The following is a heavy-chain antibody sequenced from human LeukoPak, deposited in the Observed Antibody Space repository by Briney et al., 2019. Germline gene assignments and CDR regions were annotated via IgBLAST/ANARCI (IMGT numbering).Heavy chain of an antibody. CDR1: GFTFSSYA. D-gene: IGHD6-13*01. J-gene: IGHJ6*02. CDR2: ISGSGGST. V-gene: IGHV3-23*01. Sequence: HPGGSLRLSCAASGFTFSSYAMSWVRQAPGKRLEWVSAISGSGGSTYYADSVKGRFTISRDNSKNTLYLQMNSLRAEDTAVYYCAKGFSYSSSWYSVPYYYGMDVWGQGTTVTVSS. CDR3: AKGFSYSSSWYSVPYYYGMDV.